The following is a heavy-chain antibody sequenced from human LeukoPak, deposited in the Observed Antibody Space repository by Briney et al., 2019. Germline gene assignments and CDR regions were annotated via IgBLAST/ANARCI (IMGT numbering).Heavy chain of an antibody. CDR2: MNPNSGNT. D-gene: IGHD3-16*01. CDR3: ARGFGSGGLLGEPEYNFDY. J-gene: IGHJ4*02. V-gene: IGHV1-8*01. CDR1: GYTFTSYD. Sequence: APVKVSCKASGYTFTSYDINWVRQATGQGLEWMGWMNPNSGNTGYAQKFQGRVTMTRNTSISTAYMELSSLRSEDTAVYYCARGFGSGGLLGEPEYNFDYWGQGTLVTVSP.